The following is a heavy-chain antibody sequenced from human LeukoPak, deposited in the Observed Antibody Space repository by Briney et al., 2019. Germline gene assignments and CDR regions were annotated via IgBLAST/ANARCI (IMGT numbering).Heavy chain of an antibody. CDR2: IYSSGSA. CDR3: ARDRAGFFDD. V-gene: IGHV4-4*07. J-gene: IGHJ4*02. CDR1: GDTISGFS. D-gene: IGHD6-13*01. Sequence: SETLSLTYTVSGDTISGFSWSWIRQPAGKGLEWIGRIYSSGSANYSPPLRSRVIMSVDTKNQFSLKVNSVTAADTAVYYCARDRAGFFDDWGQGTLVTVSS.